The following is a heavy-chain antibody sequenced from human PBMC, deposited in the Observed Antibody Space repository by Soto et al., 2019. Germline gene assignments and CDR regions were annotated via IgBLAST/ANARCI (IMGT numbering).Heavy chain of an antibody. CDR2: IIPIFGTA. V-gene: IGHV1-69*01. CDR3: ARQFDYDSSGYYYAY. Sequence: QVQLVQSGAEVKKPGSSVKVSCKASGGTFNRNTISWVRQAPGQGLEWMGGIIPIFGTANYAQKFQGRVTITADESTNTAYMELSRLRSEDTAVYYCARQFDYDSSGYYYAYWGQGTPVTVSS. D-gene: IGHD3-22*01. J-gene: IGHJ4*02. CDR1: GGTFNRNT.